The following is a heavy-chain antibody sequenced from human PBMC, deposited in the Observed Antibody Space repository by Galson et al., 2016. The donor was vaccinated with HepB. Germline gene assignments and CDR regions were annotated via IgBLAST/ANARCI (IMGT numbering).Heavy chain of an antibody. CDR2: FFHSGGT. J-gene: IGHJ6*02. CDR1: GASISNSAW. CDR3: ARLGLSAAGRDYYYNGMDV. V-gene: IGHV4-4*02. D-gene: IGHD6-13*01. Sequence: ETLSLTCGVSGASISNSAWWNWVRQPPGKGLEWIGEFFHSGGTSYNASLRGRVTISVDKSKNQFSPRLKSVTAADTAVYYCARLGLSAAGRDYYYNGMDVWGQGTTVIVSS.